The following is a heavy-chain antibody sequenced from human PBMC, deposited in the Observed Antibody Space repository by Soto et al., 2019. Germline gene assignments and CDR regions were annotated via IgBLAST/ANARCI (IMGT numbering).Heavy chain of an antibody. J-gene: IGHJ5*02. CDR3: ARGITIFGVVP. V-gene: IGHV4-34*01. D-gene: IGHD3-3*01. CDR2: INHSGST. CDR1: GWSFSGYY. Sequence: SETLSLPGTVYGWSFSGYYWSWIRQPPGKGLEWIGEINHSGSTNYNPSLKSRVTISVDTSKNQFSLKLSSVTAADTAVYYCARGITIFGVVPWGQGTLVTVSS.